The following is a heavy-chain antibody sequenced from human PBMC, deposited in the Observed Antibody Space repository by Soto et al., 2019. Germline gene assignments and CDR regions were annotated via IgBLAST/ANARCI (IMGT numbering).Heavy chain of an antibody. CDR1: EFTFNNYW. Sequence: EVQLVESGGGSVQPGGSLRLSCAASEFTFNNYWMPWVRQVPGKGLEWVSPINTDGSTTNYADSVMSRFTISRDNADNTVYLQMNSLRAEDTAVYYCARGIYLKYGLDVWGQGATVTVSS. CDR3: ARGIYLKYGLDV. J-gene: IGHJ6*02. V-gene: IGHV3-74*01. D-gene: IGHD3-16*02. CDR2: INTDGSTT.